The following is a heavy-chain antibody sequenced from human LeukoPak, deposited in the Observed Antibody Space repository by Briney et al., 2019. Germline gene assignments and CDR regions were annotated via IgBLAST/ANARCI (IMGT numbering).Heavy chain of an antibody. CDR2: INHSGST. V-gene: IGHV4-34*01. CDR3: ARLRGYSSSWYKLNWFDP. J-gene: IGHJ5*02. CDR1: GGSFSGYY. Sequence: SETLSLTCAVYGGSFSGYYWSWIRQPPGKGLEWIGEINHSGSTNYNPPLKSRVTISVDTSKNQFSLKLSSVTAADTAVYYCARLRGYSSSWYKLNWFDPWGQGTLVTVSS. D-gene: IGHD6-13*01.